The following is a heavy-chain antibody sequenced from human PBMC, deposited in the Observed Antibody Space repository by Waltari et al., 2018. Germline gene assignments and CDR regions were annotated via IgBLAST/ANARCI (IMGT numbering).Heavy chain of an antibody. Sequence: EVQLVESGGGLAKPGGSLRLSCVASGLTFRNAWMSWVRQAPGKGVEWVGRIRSKSNGATTDYAAPVKGRFTISREDSKNMLYLQMNSLKTEDTAVYYCTTEDLNGYTYGYFDYWGQGALVTVSS. CDR1: GLTFRNAW. CDR2: IRSKSNGATT. D-gene: IGHD5-18*01. J-gene: IGHJ4*02. CDR3: TTEDLNGYTYGYFDY. V-gene: IGHV3-15*01.